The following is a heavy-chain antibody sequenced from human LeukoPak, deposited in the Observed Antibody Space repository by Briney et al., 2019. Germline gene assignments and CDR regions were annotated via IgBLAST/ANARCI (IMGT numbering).Heavy chain of an antibody. CDR1: GGSFSGYY. CDR3: ARRAYFYASGSLNWFDP. D-gene: IGHD3-10*01. V-gene: IGHV4-34*01. Sequence: SETLSLTCAVYGGSFSGYYWNWIRQPPGKGLEWIGDINHSGSTNHNPSLKSRVTMSVDMSKNQFFLKLTSVTAADTAVYYCARRAYFYASGSLNWFDPWGQGTLVTVSS. CDR2: INHSGST. J-gene: IGHJ5*02.